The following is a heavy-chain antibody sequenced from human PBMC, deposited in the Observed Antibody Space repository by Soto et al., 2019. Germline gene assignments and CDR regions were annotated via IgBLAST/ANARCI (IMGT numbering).Heavy chain of an antibody. CDR1: GFSFSSYA. CDR2: VTASGGGT. Sequence: PGGSLRLSCAASGFSFSSYAMSWVRQAPGKGLEWVSSVTASGGGTYYADSVKGRFTISRDNSKDTLYLQMNSLRVEDTAVYYCVKGSSGYYYEYWGQGTLVTVSS. V-gene: IGHV3-23*01. CDR3: VKGSSGYYYEY. D-gene: IGHD3-22*01. J-gene: IGHJ4*02.